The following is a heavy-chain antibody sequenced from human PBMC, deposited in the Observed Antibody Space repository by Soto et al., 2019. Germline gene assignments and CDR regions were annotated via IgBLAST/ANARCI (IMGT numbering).Heavy chain of an antibody. Sequence: SETLSLTCTVSGGSIRRYYWSWIRQPPGKGLEWIGYIYYSGSTNYNPSLKSRVTISVDTSKNQFSLKLSSVTAADTAVYYCAREGYSSGYYYYYGMDVWGQGTTVT. D-gene: IGHD3-22*01. CDR1: GGSIRRYY. J-gene: IGHJ6*02. CDR2: IYYSGST. V-gene: IGHV4-59*01. CDR3: AREGYSSGYYYYYGMDV.